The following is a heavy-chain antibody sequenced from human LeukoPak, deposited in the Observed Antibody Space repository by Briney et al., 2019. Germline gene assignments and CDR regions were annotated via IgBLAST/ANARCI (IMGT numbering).Heavy chain of an antibody. CDR1: GFTFSSYA. J-gene: IGHJ4*02. CDR3: AKDPIAVAGTSLDY. D-gene: IGHD6-19*01. V-gene: IGHV3-23*01. CDR2: ISGSGGST. Sequence: PGGSLRLSCAASGFTFSSYAMSWVRRAPGKGLEWVSAISGSGGSTYYADSVKGRFTISRDNSKNTLYLQMNSLRAEDTAVYYCAKDPIAVAGTSLDYWGQGTLVTVSS.